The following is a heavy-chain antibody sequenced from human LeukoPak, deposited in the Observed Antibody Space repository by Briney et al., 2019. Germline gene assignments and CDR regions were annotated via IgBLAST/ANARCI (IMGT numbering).Heavy chain of an antibody. J-gene: IGHJ6*02. CDR2: IYGDGSGT. Sequence: GGSLRLSCVVSGFTFRDYWMHWVRQAPGKGLVWVSRIYGDGSGTAYADSVKGRFTISRDNAKNTLYLQVNSPRAEDTAVYYCAREPLKYFDSYYGLDVWGQGTTVTVSS. V-gene: IGHV3-74*01. CDR1: GFTFRDYW. CDR3: AREPLKYFDSYYGLDV. D-gene: IGHD3-9*01.